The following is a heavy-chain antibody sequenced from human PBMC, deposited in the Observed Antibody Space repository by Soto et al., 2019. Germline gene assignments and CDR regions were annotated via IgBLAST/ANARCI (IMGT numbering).Heavy chain of an antibody. CDR3: ARDGDCTNGVCSGVGWFDP. D-gene: IGHD2-8*01. CDR2: INPNSGGT. CDR1: GYTFTGYY. Sequence: ASVKVSCKASGYTFTGYYMHWVRQAPGQGLEWMGWINPNSGGTNYAQKFQGWVTMTRDTSISTAYMELSRLRSDDTAVYYCARDGDCTNGVCSGVGWFDPWGQGTLVTVSS. J-gene: IGHJ5*02. V-gene: IGHV1-2*04.